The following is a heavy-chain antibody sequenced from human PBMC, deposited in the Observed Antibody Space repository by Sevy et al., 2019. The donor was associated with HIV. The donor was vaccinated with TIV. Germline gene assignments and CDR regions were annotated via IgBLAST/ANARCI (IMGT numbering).Heavy chain of an antibody. CDR1: GGSISSGDYY. CDR2: IYYSGST. J-gene: IGHJ3*02. Sequence: SETLSLTCTVSGGSISSGDYYWSWIRQPPGKGLEWIGYIYYSGSTYYNPSLKSRVTISVDTSKNQFSLKLSSVTAADTAVYYCARGGGGLIAVARTGAFDIRGQGTMVTVSS. CDR3: ARGGGGLIAVARTGAFDI. V-gene: IGHV4-30-4*01. D-gene: IGHD6-19*01.